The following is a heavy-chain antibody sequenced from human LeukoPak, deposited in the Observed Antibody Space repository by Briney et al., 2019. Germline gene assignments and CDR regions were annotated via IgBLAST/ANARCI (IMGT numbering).Heavy chain of an antibody. CDR1: GFTFSNYW. CDR3: TRGEYDFYVVPYYYYMDV. D-gene: IGHD3-3*01. Sequence: GGSLRLSCAASGFTFSNYWMHWVRQAPGKGLVWVSRINSDGSSTSYADSVKGRFTISRDNAKNTLYLQMNSLRAEDTAVYYCTRGEYDFYVVPYYYYMDVWGKGTTVTVSS. J-gene: IGHJ6*03. V-gene: IGHV3-74*01. CDR2: INSDGSST.